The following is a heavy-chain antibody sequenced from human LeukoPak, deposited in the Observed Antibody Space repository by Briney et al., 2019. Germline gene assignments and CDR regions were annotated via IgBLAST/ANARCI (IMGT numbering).Heavy chain of an antibody. CDR1: GFSFSSYG. J-gene: IGHJ4*02. D-gene: IGHD4-23*01. CDR3: ATGVTSDSYLFNSYLFNY. Sequence: GGSLILSCAASGFSFSSYGMHWVRQAPGKGLEWVAIIWYDGSNKYYAESVKGRFTISRDNSKNTLYLQMNSLRAEDTAVYYCATGVTSDSYLFNSYLFNYWGQGTLVTVSS. V-gene: IGHV3-33*01. CDR2: IWYDGSNK.